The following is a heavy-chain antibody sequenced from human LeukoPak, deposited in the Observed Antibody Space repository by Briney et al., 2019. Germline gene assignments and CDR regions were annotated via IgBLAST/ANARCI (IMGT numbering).Heavy chain of an antibody. CDR3: AKGRAYSYVASFDF. CDR2: ISWNSGRI. Sequence: GRSLRLSCAASGFSFDDYAMHWVRQAPGKGLEWVSSISWNSGRIAYADSVEGRFTISRDSAKNSLFLQMDSLRPGDTAFYFCAKGRAYSYVASFDFWGQGIPVTVS. D-gene: IGHD5-18*01. CDR1: GFSFDDYA. V-gene: IGHV3-9*01. J-gene: IGHJ4*02.